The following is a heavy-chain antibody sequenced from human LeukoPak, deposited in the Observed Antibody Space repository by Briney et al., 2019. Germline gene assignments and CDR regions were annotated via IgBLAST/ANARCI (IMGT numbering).Heavy chain of an antibody. CDR1: GFTFDVYG. CDR2: IYSDGRT. V-gene: IGHV3-53*01. CDR3: ASGGGYSSAWHSSDY. Sequence: GGSLILSCAASGFTFDVYGMSWVRQAPGKGLEWVSIIYSDGRTYYADSVKGRFTISRDNSKNTMYLQMNSLRAEDTAVYYCASGGGYSSAWHSSDYWGQGTLVTVSS. J-gene: IGHJ4*02. D-gene: IGHD6-19*01.